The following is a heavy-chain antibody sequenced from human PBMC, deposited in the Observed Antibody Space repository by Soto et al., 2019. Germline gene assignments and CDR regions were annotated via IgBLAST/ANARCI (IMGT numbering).Heavy chain of an antibody. CDR1: GFTFSSYA. J-gene: IGHJ6*03. CDR3: AKEPTFGEEDYYYYYMDV. CDR2: ISGSGGST. Sequence: SLRLSCAASGFTFSSYAMSWVRQAPGKGLEWVSAISGSGGSTYYADSVKGRFTISRDNSKNTLYLQMNSLRAEDTAVYYCAKEPTFGEEDYYYYYMDVWGKGTTVTVSS. V-gene: IGHV3-23*01. D-gene: IGHD3-10*01.